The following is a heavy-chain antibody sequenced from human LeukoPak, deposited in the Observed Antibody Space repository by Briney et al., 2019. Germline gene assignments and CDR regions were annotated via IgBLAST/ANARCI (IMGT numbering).Heavy chain of an antibody. D-gene: IGHD1-26*01. CDR1: GFTFSNYA. V-gene: IGHV3-23*01. Sequence: PGGSLRLSCAASGFTFSNYAMTWVRQAPGKGPEWVSAISSSGDTTYYADSVKGRFTISRDNSKNTLYLQMNSLRAEDTAVYYCANPYRGNYYLGDYWGQGTLVTVSS. CDR3: ANPYRGNYYLGDY. J-gene: IGHJ4*02. CDR2: ISSSGDTT.